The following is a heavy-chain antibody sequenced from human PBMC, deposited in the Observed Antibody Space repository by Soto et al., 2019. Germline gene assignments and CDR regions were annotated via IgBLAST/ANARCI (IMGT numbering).Heavy chain of an antibody. CDR3: AKDRGPYCSGGICYPPSWFDP. CDR2: ITGIDGRT. Sequence: GGSLRLSCVGSGFTFGNYAMSWVRQAPGKWLEWVSSITGIDGRTYYADSVKGRFTISRDNPKNTLYLQMNNLRAEDTAMFYCAKDRGPYCSGGICYPPSWFDPWGQGTQVTVSS. J-gene: IGHJ5*02. CDR1: GFTFGNYA. D-gene: IGHD2-15*01. V-gene: IGHV3-23*01.